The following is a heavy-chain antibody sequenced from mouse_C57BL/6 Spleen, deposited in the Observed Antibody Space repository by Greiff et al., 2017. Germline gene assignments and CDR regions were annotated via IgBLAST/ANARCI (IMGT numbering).Heavy chain of an antibody. J-gene: IGHJ2*01. CDR3: ARRGYDYDLYYFDY. D-gene: IGHD2-4*01. Sequence: VQLKESGPELVKPGDSVKISCKASGYSFTGYFMNWVMQSHGKSLEWIGRINPYNGDTFYNQKFKGKATLTVDKSSSTAHMELRSLTSEDSAVYYCARRGYDYDLYYFDYWGQGTTRTVSS. CDR2: INPYNGDT. CDR1: GYSFTGYF. V-gene: IGHV1-20*01.